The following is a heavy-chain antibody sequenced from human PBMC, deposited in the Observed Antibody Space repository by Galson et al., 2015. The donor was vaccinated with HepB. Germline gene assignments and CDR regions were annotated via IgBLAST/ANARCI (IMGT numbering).Heavy chain of an antibody. Sequence: SLRLSCAASGFTLSSHWMHWVRQGPGKGLVWVSRIKMDGTSTSYADSVKGRFTISRDNAKNTLYLQMNSLRAEDTAVYYCARADGSGLYGLFDYWGQGTLVTVSS. CDR3: ARADGSGLYGLFDY. J-gene: IGHJ4*02. V-gene: IGHV3-74*01. CDR1: GFTLSSHW. CDR2: IKMDGTST. D-gene: IGHD3-22*01.